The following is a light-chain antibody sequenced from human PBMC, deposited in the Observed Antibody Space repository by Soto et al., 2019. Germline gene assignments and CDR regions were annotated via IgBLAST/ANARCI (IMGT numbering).Light chain of an antibody. J-gene: IGKJ3*01. Sequence: EIVLTQSPATLSLSPGERATLSSRASQSVSSYLAWYQQKPGQAPRLLIYDASNRATGIPARFSGSGSGTDFTLTISSLEPEDIAVYYCQQRSQWPPTFGPGTKVDIK. V-gene: IGKV3-11*01. CDR2: DAS. CDR3: QQRSQWPPT. CDR1: QSVSSY.